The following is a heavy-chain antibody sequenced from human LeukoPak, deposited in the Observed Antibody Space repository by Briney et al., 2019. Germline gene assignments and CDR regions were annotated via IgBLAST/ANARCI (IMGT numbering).Heavy chain of an antibody. CDR3: AIYRGGAYFDY. Sequence: SETLSLTCTVSGGSISSGSYYWSWIRQPAGKGLEWIGRIYTSGSTNYNPSLKSRVTISVDTSKNQFSLKLSSVTAADTAVYYCAIYRGGAYFDYWGQGTLVTVSS. CDR2: IYTSGST. J-gene: IGHJ4*02. D-gene: IGHD1-26*01. V-gene: IGHV4-61*02. CDR1: GGSISSGSYY.